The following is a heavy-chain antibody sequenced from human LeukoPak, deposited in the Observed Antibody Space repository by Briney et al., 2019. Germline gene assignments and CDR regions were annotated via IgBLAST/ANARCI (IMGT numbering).Heavy chain of an antibody. J-gene: IGHJ6*02. CDR1: GGSISSSNW. CDR3: ARVPYYDFWSGSFYYGMDV. D-gene: IGHD3-3*01. Sequence: SETLSLTCAVSGGSISSSNWWSWVRQPPGKGLEWIGEIYHSGSTNYNPSLKSRVTISVDTSKNQFSLKLSSVTAADTAVYYCARVPYYDFWSGSFYYGMDVWGQGTTVTVSS. CDR2: IYHSGST. V-gene: IGHV4-4*02.